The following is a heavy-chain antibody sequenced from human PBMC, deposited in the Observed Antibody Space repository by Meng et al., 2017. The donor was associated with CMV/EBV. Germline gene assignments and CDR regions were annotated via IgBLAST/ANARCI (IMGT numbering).Heavy chain of an antibody. CDR3: AGEDYYGSGSYKG. CDR1: GGTFSSYT. Sequence: SVKVSCKASGGTFSSYTISWVRQAPGQGLEWMGRIIPILGIANYAQKFQGRVTITADKSTSTAYMELSSLRSDDTAVYYCAGEDYYGSGSYKGWGQGTLVTVSS. V-gene: IGHV1-69*02. J-gene: IGHJ4*02. D-gene: IGHD3-10*01. CDR2: IIPILGIA.